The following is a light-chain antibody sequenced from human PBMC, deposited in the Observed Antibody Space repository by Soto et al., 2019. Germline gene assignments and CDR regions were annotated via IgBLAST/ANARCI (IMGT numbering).Light chain of an antibody. V-gene: IGKV3-11*01. J-gene: IGKJ4*01. CDR3: QQRSNWPLT. CDR1: QSVSSY. CDR2: DAS. Sequence: ERVMTQSPATLSVSPGERATLSCRASQSVSSYLAWYQQKPGQAPRLLIYDASNRATGIPARFSGSGSGTDFTLTISSLEPEDFAVYYCQQRSNWPLTFGGGTKVDI.